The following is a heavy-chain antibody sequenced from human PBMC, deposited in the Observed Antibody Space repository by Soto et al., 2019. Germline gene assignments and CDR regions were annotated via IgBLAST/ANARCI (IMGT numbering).Heavy chain of an antibody. CDR2: ISWNSGSI. V-gene: IGHV3-9*01. J-gene: IGHJ3*02. CDR3: AKGGPYATLRSNTFDI. Sequence: GGSLRLSCAASGFTFDDYAMHWVRHAPGKGLEWVSGISWNSGSIGYADSVKGRFTISRDNAKNSLYLQMNSLRAEDTALYYCAKGGPYATLRSNTFDIWGQGTMVTVSS. CDR1: GFTFDDYA. D-gene: IGHD3-10*01.